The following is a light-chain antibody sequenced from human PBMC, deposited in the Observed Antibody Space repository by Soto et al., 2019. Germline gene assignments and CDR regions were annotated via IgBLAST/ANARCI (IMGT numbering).Light chain of an antibody. CDR1: QNVLHNSNNKNY. J-gene: IGKJ1*01. CDR2: WAS. CDR3: HQYYSTPWT. V-gene: IGKV4-1*01. Sequence: DIVMTQSPDSLAVSLGERATINCKSGQNVLHNSNNKNYLAWYQQKPGQPPKLLIHWASTRESGVPDRFSGSGSGTDFTLTISSLQAEDVAVYYCHQYYSTPWTFGQGTRVEIK.